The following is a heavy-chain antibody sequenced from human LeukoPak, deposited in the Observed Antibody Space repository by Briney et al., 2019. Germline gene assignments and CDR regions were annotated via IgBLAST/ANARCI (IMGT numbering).Heavy chain of an antibody. Sequence: GGSLRLSCAASGFTVSSNYMSWVRQAPGKGLEWVSVIYSGGSTYYADSVKGRFTISRDNSKNTLYLQMNGLRAEDTAVYYCARDLRPDGYWTLDSWGQGTLVTVSS. D-gene: IGHD5-18*01. CDR1: GFTVSSNY. V-gene: IGHV3-66*02. J-gene: IGHJ5*01. CDR3: ARDLRPDGYWTLDS. CDR2: IYSGGST.